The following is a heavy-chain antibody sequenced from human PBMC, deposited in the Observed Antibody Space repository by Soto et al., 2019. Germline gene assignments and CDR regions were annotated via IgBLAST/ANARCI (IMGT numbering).Heavy chain of an antibody. J-gene: IGHJ6*04. CDR3: ARDDVLCDGGRCYGVPLDV. V-gene: IGHV3-66*01. D-gene: IGHD2-15*01. Sequence: PGRSLRLSCAASGFTVSSKYMSWVRQAPGKGLEWVSLIQSGGPTYYADSVKGRFTISRDTSENTVHLQMDSLRAEDTAVYYCARDDVLCDGGRCYGVPLDVWGNWTTVTVSS. CDR2: IQSGGPT. CDR1: GFTVSSKY.